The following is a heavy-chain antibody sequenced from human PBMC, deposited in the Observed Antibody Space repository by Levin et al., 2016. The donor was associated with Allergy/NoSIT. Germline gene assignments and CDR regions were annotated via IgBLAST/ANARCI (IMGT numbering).Heavy chain of an antibody. J-gene: IGHJ4*02. CDR3: AKDSIAAAGTSPSPSDY. CDR2: ISGSGGST. Sequence: VRQMPGKGLEWVSAISGSGGSTYYADSVKGRFTISRDNSKNTLYLQMNSLRAEDTAVYYCAKDSIAAAGTSPSPSDYWGQGTLVTVSS. D-gene: IGHD6-13*01. V-gene: IGHV3-23*01.